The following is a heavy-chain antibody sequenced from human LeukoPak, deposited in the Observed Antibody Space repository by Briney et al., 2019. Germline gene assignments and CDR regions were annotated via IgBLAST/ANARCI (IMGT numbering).Heavy chain of an antibody. J-gene: IGHJ4*02. CDR3: ARGTVVPAAIGD. V-gene: IGHV1-69*02. CDR2: IIPILGIA. CDR1: GGTFSSYT. Sequence: SVKVSCKASGGTFSSYTISWVRQAPGQGLEWMGRIIPILGIANYAQKFQGRVTVTADKSTSTAYMELSSLRSEDTAVYYCARGTVVPAAIGDWGQGTLVTVSS. D-gene: IGHD2-2*01.